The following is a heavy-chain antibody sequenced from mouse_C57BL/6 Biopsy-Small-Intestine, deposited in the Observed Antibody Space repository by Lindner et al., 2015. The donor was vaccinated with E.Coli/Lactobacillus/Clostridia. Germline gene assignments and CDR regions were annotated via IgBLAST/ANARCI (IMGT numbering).Heavy chain of an antibody. CDR3: ARVLWNSRRKFDY. V-gene: IGHV1-79*01. CDR2: ISADHRST. J-gene: IGHJ3*01. Sequence: SVKVSCKASGYTFTNNGIAWVRQAPGQGLEWMGWISADHRSTHYGQKVQGRVTITTDTSTSTAYMELRSLRSDDTAVYFCARVLWNSRRKFDYWGQGTLVTVS. D-gene: IGHD1-1*01. CDR1: GYTFTNNG.